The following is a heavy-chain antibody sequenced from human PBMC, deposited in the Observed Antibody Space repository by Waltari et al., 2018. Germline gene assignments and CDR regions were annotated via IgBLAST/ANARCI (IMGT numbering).Heavy chain of an antibody. Sequence: TCTVSGGSISSGDYYWSWIRQPPGKGLEWIGYIYYSGSTYYNPSLKSRVTISVDTSKNQFSLKLSSVTAADTAVYYCARVRGDWYGDYSLFDYWGQGTLVTVSS. CDR3: ARVRGDWYGDYSLFDY. D-gene: IGHD4-17*01. CDR1: GGSISSGDYY. CDR2: IYYSGST. V-gene: IGHV4-30-4*01. J-gene: IGHJ4*02.